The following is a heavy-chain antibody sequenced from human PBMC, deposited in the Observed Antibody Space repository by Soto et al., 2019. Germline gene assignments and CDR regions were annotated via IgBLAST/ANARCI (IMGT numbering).Heavy chain of an antibody. Sequence: QLQLQESGPGLVKPSETLSLTCTVSGGSISSSSYYWGWIRQPPGKGLEWIGSIYYSGSTYYNPSLKSRVTIPGDTSNNQFSLTVSSVTAAVTAVYYWARHASSEDYYDSRGYVFDYWGQGTLVTVSS. V-gene: IGHV4-39*01. J-gene: IGHJ4*02. CDR1: GGSISSSSYY. D-gene: IGHD3-22*01. CDR2: IYYSGST. CDR3: ARHASSEDYYDSRGYVFDY.